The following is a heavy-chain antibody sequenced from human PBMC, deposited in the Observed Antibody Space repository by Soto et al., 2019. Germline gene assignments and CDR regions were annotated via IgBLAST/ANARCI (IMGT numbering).Heavy chain of an antibody. Sequence: ASVKVSCKASGYTFTSYYMHWVRQAPGQGLEWMGIINPSGGSTSYAQKFQGRVTMTRDTSTSTVYMELSSLRSEDTAVYYCALDSSSRYYFDYWGQGTLVTVSS. J-gene: IGHJ4*02. CDR3: ALDSSSRYYFDY. V-gene: IGHV1-46*03. CDR1: GYTFTSYY. CDR2: INPSGGST. D-gene: IGHD6-6*01.